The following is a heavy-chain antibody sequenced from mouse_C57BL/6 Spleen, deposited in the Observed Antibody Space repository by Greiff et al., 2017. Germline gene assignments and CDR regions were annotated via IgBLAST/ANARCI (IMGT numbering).Heavy chain of an antibody. V-gene: IGHV1-69*01. CDR1: GYTFTSYW. Sequence: QVQLQQPGAELVMPGASVKLSCKASGYTFTSYWMHWVKQRPGQGLECIGEIDPSDSYTNYNQKFKGKSTLTVDKSSSTAYMQLSSLTSEDSAVYYCARSGGLRRENYAMDYWGQGTSVTVSS. CDR2: IDPSDSYT. J-gene: IGHJ4*01. CDR3: ARSGGLRRENYAMDY. D-gene: IGHD2-4*01.